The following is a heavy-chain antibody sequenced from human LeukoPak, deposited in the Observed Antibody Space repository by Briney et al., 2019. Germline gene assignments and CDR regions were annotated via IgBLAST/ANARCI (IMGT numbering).Heavy chain of an antibody. CDR3: ARDLEAYSSGWYVALLPFDP. D-gene: IGHD6-19*01. Sequence: GASVKVSCKASGYTFTSYGISWVRQAPGQGLEWMGWISAYNGNTNYAQKLQGRVTMTTDTSTSTAYMELRSLRSDDTAVYYCARDLEAYSSGWYVALLPFDPWGQGTLVTVSS. CDR2: ISAYNGNT. V-gene: IGHV1-18*01. J-gene: IGHJ5*02. CDR1: GYTFTSYG.